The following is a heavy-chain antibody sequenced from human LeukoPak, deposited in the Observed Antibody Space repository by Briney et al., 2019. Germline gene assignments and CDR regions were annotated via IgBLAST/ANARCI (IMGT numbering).Heavy chain of an antibody. V-gene: IGHV3-7*05. D-gene: IGHD2-2*01. CDR3: ARGRRYCSSTICSNFDF. CDR2: IKEDGSEK. J-gene: IGHJ4*02. CDR1: GFTFSNYW. Sequence: QPGGSLRLSCAASGFTFSNYWMSWVRQAPGKGLEWVANIKEDGSEKYYVDSVKGRFTISRDNAKNSLYLQMNSLRAEDTAVYYCARGRRYCSSTICSNFDFWGQGTPVTVSS.